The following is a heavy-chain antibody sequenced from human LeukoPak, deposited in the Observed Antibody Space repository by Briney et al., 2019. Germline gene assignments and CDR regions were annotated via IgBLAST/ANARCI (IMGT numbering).Heavy chain of an antibody. V-gene: IGHV3-30-3*01. D-gene: IGHD3-22*01. CDR3: ASARIGHYDSSGYSDY. CDR1: GFTFSSYA. CDR2: ISYDGSNK. J-gene: IGHJ4*02. Sequence: GGSLRLSCAASGFTFSSYAMHWVRQAPGKGLEWVAVISYDGSNKYYADSVKGRFTISRDNSKNTLYLQMNSLRAEDTAVYYCASARIGHYDSSGYSDYWGQGTLVTVSS.